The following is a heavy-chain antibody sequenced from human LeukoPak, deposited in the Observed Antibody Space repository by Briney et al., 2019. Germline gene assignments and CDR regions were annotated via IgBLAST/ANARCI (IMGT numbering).Heavy chain of an antibody. D-gene: IGHD1-26*01. CDR3: AKAYAGATKDYYYYGMDV. J-gene: IGHJ6*02. CDR2: ISGSGGST. V-gene: IGHV3-23*01. CDR1: GFTFSSYA. Sequence: GGSLRLSCAAAGFTFSSYAMSWVRQAPGKGLEWVSAISGSGGSTYYADSVKGRFTISRDNSKNTLYLQMNSLRAEDTAVYYCAKAYAGATKDYYYYGMDVWGQGTTVTVSS.